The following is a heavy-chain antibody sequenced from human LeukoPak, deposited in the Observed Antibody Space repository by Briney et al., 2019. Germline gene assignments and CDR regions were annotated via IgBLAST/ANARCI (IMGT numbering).Heavy chain of an antibody. V-gene: IGHV1-2*02. CDR3: ARELNCSSTSCYPRRAYYYVDV. D-gene: IGHD2-2*01. J-gene: IGHJ6*03. CDR1: GYTFTGYY. CDR2: INPNSGGT. Sequence: ASVKVSCKASGYTFTGYYMHWVRQAPGQGLEWMGWINPNSGGTNYAQKFQGRVTMTRDTSISTAYMELSRLRSDDTAVYYCARELNCSSTSCYPRRAYYYVDVWGKGTTVTVSS.